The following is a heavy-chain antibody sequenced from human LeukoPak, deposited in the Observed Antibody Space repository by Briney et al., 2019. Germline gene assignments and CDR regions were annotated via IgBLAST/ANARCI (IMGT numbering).Heavy chain of an antibody. Sequence: PSETLSLTCAVYGGSFSGYYWSWIRQPPGKGLEWIGEINHSGSTNYNPSLKSRVTISVDTSKNQFSLKLSSVTAADTAVYYCARGLSRSWYGLNVWGQGTTVTVSS. V-gene: IGHV4-34*01. CDR2: INHSGST. J-gene: IGHJ6*02. D-gene: IGHD6-13*01. CDR1: GGSFSGYY. CDR3: ARGLSRSWYGLNV.